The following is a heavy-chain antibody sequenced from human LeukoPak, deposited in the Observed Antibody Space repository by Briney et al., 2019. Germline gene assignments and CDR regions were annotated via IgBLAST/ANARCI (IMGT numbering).Heavy chain of an antibody. V-gene: IGHV3-74*01. J-gene: IGHJ5*01. CDR3: VRGHCSSSNCYAGLFDC. CDR2: INSAGDST. D-gene: IGHD2-2*01. CDR1: EFTFSSYW. Sequence: GGSLRLSCEASEFTFSSYWMSWVRQAPGKGLVWVSRINSAGDSTSYADSVKGRFTISRDNAKNTLYLQMHSLRAEDTAVYYCVRGHCSSSNCYAGLFDCWGQGTLVTVSS.